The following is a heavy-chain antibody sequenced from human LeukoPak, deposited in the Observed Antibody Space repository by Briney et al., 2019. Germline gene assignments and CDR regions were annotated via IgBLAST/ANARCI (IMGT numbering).Heavy chain of an antibody. CDR3: ARVRDYYGSGSLDY. D-gene: IGHD3-10*01. J-gene: IGHJ4*02. CDR2: IIPIFGTA. Sequence: SVKVSCKASRGTFSSYAISWVRQAPGQGLEWMGGIIPIFGTANYAQKFQGRVTITADKSTSTAYMELSSLRSEDTAVYYCARVRDYYGSGSLDYWGQGTLVTVSS. V-gene: IGHV1-69*06. CDR1: RGTFSSYA.